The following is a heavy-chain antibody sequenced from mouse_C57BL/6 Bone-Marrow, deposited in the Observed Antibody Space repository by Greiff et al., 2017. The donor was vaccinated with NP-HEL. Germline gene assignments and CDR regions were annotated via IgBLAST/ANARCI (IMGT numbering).Heavy chain of an antibody. V-gene: IGHV5-6*02. CDR2: ISSGGSYT. J-gene: IGHJ2*01. Sequence: DVMLVESGGDLVKPGGSLKLSCAASGFTFSSYGMSWVRQTPDKRLEWVATISSGGSYTYYPDSVKGRFTISRDNAKNTLYLQMSSLKSEDTAMYYCARRETGHFDYWGQGTTLTVSS. CDR3: ARRETGHFDY. CDR1: GFTFSSYG. D-gene: IGHD4-1*01.